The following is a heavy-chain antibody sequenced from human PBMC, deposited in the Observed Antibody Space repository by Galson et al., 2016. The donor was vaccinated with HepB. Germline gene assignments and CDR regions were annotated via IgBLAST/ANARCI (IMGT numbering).Heavy chain of an antibody. CDR3: ARMSYFDISGYDYYFDY. J-gene: IGHJ4*02. D-gene: IGHD3-22*01. CDR1: GGSINPYY. CDR2: ISHTGST. Sequence: ETLSLTCTVSGGSINPYYWTWIRQTPGKGLEWIGYISHTGSTHYNPSLKSRVTISVDTSKNQFSLKLSSVTAADTAVYYCARMSYFDISGYDYYFDYWGQGTLATVSS. V-gene: IGHV4-59*01.